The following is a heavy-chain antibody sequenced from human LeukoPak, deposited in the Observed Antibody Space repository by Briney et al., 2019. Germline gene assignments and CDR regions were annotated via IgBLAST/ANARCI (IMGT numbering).Heavy chain of an antibody. CDR2: ISGSGGST. CDR3: AKDHAYYYGSGSYYYFDY. V-gene: IGHV3-23*01. D-gene: IGHD3-10*01. CDR1: GFTFSSYA. J-gene: IGHJ4*02. Sequence: PGGSLRLSCAASGFTFSSYAMSWVRQAPGKGLEWVSAISGSGGSTYYADSVKGRFTISRDNSKNTLYLQMNSLRAEDTAVYYCAKDHAYYYGSGSYYYFDYWGQGTLVTVSS.